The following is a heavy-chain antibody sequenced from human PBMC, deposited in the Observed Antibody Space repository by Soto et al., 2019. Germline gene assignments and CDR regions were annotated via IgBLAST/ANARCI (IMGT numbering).Heavy chain of an antibody. D-gene: IGHD2-21*01. CDR2: FIPSFPSP. CDR1: GGTIKTYT. Sequence: VQFVQSGAELKKPGSSVRVSCRASGGTIKTYTLSWVRQAPGQGLEWMGAFIPSFPSPNFAARFKGRLTLAADGSTNTCFTASGGLSPEVTSLYFCATGEVVPSFPNWRDTWGQGTHVIVSP. V-gene: IGHV1-69*12. CDR3: ATGEVVPSFPNWRDT. J-gene: IGHJ5*02.